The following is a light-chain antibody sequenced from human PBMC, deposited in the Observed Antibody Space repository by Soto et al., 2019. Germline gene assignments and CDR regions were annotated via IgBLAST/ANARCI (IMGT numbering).Light chain of an antibody. CDR3: MQGTYWPRLT. V-gene: IGKV2-30*01. CDR2: KVS. CDR1: QSLVYSDGNTY. J-gene: IGKJ4*01. Sequence: DVVMTQSPLSLPVTLGQPASISCRSSQSLVYSDGNTYLNWFHQRPGKSPRRLIYKVSNRDSGVPDRFSGSGSGTDFSLKISRVEAEDVGVYYCMQGTYWPRLTFGGGTKVEIK.